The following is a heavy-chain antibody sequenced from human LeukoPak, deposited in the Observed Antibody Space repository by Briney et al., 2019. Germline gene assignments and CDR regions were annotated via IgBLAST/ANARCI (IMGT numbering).Heavy chain of an antibody. Sequence: PGRSLRLSCAASGFTFSSYGMHWVRQAPGKGLEWVAVIWYDGSNKYYADSVKGRFTISRDNSKNTLYLQMNSLRAEDTAAYYCARGLSAGTGVFAFDIWRQETMVTVSS. CDR1: GFTFSSYG. CDR2: IWYDGSNK. D-gene: IGHD6-19*01. CDR3: ARGLSAGTGVFAFDI. J-gene: IGHJ3*02. V-gene: IGHV3-33*01.